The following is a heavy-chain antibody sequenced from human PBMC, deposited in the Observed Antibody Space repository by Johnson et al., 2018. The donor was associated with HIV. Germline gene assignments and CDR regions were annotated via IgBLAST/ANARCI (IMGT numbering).Heavy chain of an antibody. J-gene: IGHJ3*02. CDR3: ARDRPSGSYYVDAFDI. CDR1: GFTFSSYG. V-gene: IGHV3-30*03. Sequence: QVQLVESGGGVVQPGRSLRLSCAASGFTFSSYGMHWVRQAPGKGLEWVAVISYDGSNKYYADSVKGRFTISRDNSKNTLYLQMNRLGAEDTAVYYCARDRPSGSYYVDAFDIWGQGTMVTVSS. D-gene: IGHD1-26*01. CDR2: ISYDGSNK.